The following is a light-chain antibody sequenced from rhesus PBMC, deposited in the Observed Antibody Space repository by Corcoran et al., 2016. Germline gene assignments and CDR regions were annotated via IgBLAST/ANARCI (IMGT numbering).Light chain of an antibody. V-gene: IGKV1-22*01. CDR1: KRISSR. Sequence: DIQMTQSPSAPSAAVGDTVTITCRASKRISSRLEWYQQKPGKAPKLLIYTAPSLQSGVPSRFTGSGSGTDFTLSVSRLQPEGFATYYCHPASGGPFGFGRGSKV. CDR3: HPASGGPFG. J-gene: IGKJ2*01. CDR2: TAP.